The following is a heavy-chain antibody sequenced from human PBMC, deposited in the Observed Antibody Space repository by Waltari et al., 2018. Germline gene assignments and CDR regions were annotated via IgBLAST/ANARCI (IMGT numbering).Heavy chain of an antibody. CDR3: AREDIVVVPAAMERDDYGMDV. J-gene: IGHJ6*02. Sequence: VQLVESGGGLFKPGGSLRLSCVASGVTFRRCGMHSVPQASGTGLEWLAVIWADGMKKYYADSVKGQFTISRDYAKNTLYLQMNSLGVEDTAVYYCAREDIVVVPAAMERDDYGMDVWGQGTTVTVSS. CDR1: GVTFRRCG. D-gene: IGHD2-2*01. V-gene: IGHV3-33*01. CDR2: IWADGMKK.